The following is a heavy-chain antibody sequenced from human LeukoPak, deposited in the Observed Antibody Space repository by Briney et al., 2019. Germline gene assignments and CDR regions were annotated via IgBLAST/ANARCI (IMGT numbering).Heavy chain of an antibody. CDR2: ISSSSSSYI. D-gene: IGHD1-26*01. CDR3: ARDIVGATLNQFYFDY. Sequence: GGSLRLSCAASGFTFDSYRMNWVRQAPGKGLEWVSSISSSSSSYIYYADSVKGRFTISRDNAKNSLYLQMNSLRAEDTAVYYCARDIVGATLNQFYFDYWGQGTLVTVSS. V-gene: IGHV3-21*01. J-gene: IGHJ4*02. CDR1: GFTFDSYR.